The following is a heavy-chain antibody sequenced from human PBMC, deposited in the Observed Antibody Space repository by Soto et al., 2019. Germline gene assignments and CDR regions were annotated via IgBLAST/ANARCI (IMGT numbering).Heavy chain of an antibody. CDR1: GYSFTSYW. J-gene: IGHJ6*04. Sequence: GESLKISCKGSGYSFTSYWISWVRQMPGKGLEWMGRIDPSDSYTNYSPSTQGHVTISADKSIRTAYLQWSSLKGSDSAMYYCGSGLNIPDNGYYYYGMDVWGEGTTVTVSS. CDR3: GSGLNIPDNGYYYYGMDV. CDR2: IDPSDSYT. V-gene: IGHV5-10-1*01. D-gene: IGHD1-20*01.